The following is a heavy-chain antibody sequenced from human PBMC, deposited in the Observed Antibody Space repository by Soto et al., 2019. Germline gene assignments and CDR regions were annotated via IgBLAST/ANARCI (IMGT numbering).Heavy chain of an antibody. V-gene: IGHV4-39*01. CDR2: IYYSGST. Sequence: QLQLQESGPGLVKPSETLSLTCTVSGGSISSSSYYWGWIRQPPGKGLEWIGSIYYSGSTYYNPSLKSRVTISVDTSKNQFSLKLSSVTAADTAVYYCARRGIVVVPAAYSVMGIDWYFDLWGRGTLVTVSS. D-gene: IGHD2-2*01. J-gene: IGHJ2*01. CDR1: GGSISSSSYY. CDR3: ARRGIVVVPAAYSVMGIDWYFDL.